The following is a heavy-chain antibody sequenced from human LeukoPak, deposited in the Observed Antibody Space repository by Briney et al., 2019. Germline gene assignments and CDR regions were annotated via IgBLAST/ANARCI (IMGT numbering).Heavy chain of an antibody. V-gene: IGHV1-8*02. CDR2: MNPNSGNT. J-gene: IGHJ6*03. Sequence: GASVKVSCKASGYTFTGYYMHWVRQAPGQGLEWMGWMNPNSGNTGYAQKFQGRVTMTRNTSISTAYMELSSLRSEDTAVYYCARDIAAAKGNYMDVWGKGTTVTISS. CDR3: ARDIAAAKGNYMDV. D-gene: IGHD6-13*01. CDR1: GYTFTGYY.